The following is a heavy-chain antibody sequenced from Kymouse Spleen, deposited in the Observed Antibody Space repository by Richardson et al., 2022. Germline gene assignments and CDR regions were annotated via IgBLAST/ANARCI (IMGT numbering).Heavy chain of an antibody. Sequence: EVQLVESGGGLVKPGGSLRLSCAASGFTFSSYSMNWVRQAPGKGLEWVSSISSSSSYIYYADSVKGRFTISRDNAKNSLYLQMNSLRAEDTAVYYCARDQDYDILTGPNWFDPWGQGTLVTVSS. CDR3: ARDQDYDILTGPNWFDP. D-gene: IGHD3-9*01. CDR2: ISSSSSYI. CDR1: GFTFSSYS. V-gene: IGHV3-21*03. J-gene: IGHJ5*02.